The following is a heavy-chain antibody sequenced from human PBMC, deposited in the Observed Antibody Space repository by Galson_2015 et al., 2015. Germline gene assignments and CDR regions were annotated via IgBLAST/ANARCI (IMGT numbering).Heavy chain of an antibody. Sequence: SLRLSCAASGFTFSSHWMSWVRQAPGKGLEWVANIKQDGSEKYYVDSVKGRFTISRDNAKNSLYLQMNSLRAEDTAMYYCARSEDCTSRTPRGSDNWGQGTLVTVSS. V-gene: IGHV3-7*05. CDR2: IKQDGSEK. D-gene: IGHD2-8*01. CDR3: ARSEDCTSRTPRGSDN. J-gene: IGHJ1*01. CDR1: GFTFSSHW.